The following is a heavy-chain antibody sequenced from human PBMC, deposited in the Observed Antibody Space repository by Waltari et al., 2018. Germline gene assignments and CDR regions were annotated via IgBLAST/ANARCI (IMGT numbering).Heavy chain of an antibody. CDR3: AKGNGPGTVHCAFDI. CDR1: GFTFHSYA. J-gene: IGHJ3*02. Sequence: VQLLESGGCLVQPGGSLSLSFAASGFTFHSYAMSWLPPAAGNGLEWVTGIRDRGGSTYYAESVKGRCTISRDKYKNKRHLKMKSLRAEDTAVYYCAKGNGPGTVHCAFDIWGQGTRVTVSA. D-gene: IGHD2-21*01. V-gene: IGHV3-23*01. CDR2: IRDRGGST.